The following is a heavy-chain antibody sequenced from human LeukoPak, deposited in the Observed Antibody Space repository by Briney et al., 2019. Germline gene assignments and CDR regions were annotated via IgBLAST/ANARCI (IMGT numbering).Heavy chain of an antibody. CDR3: ARGGGSGRYGLPFDS. V-gene: IGHV3-48*03. Sequence: GGSLRLSCAASGFTFSSYEMNWVRQAPGKGLEWVSYISSSGSTIYYADSVKGRFTISRDNAKNSLYLQMNGLTDEDTGVYYCARGGGSGRYGLPFDSWGQGTLVTVSS. CDR1: GFTFSSYE. J-gene: IGHJ4*02. D-gene: IGHD6-13*01. CDR2: ISSSGSTI.